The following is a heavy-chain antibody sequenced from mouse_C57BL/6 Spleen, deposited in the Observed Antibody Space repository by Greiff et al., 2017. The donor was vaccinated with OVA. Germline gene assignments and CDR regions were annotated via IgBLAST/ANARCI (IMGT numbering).Heavy chain of an antibody. CDR1: GYTFTSYW. CDR2: IDPSDSET. J-gene: IGHJ3*01. D-gene: IGHD2-4*01. V-gene: IGHV1-52*01. Sequence: QVQLQQPGAELVRPGSSVKLSCKASGYTFTSYWMHWVKQRPIQGLEWIGNIDPSDSETHYNQKFKDKATLTVDKSSSTAYMQLSSLTSEDSAVYYCARGGDDYPGFAYWGQGTLVTVSA. CDR3: ARGGDDYPGFAY.